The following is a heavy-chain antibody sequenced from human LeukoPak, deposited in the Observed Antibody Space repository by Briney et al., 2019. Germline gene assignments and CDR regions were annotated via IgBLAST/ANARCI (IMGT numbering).Heavy chain of an antibody. J-gene: IGHJ4*02. CDR3: ARWGSVAGEFDY. Sequence: SETLSLTCSVSGGSVTTGGYYWSWIRQPPGKGLECIGYIYYSGSTIYNPSLKSRVSISVDTSKNEFSLSLSTVTAADTAVYYCARWGSVAGEFDYWGQETLVTVSS. CDR2: IYYSGST. CDR1: GGSVTTGGYY. V-gene: IGHV4-61*08. D-gene: IGHD5/OR15-5a*01.